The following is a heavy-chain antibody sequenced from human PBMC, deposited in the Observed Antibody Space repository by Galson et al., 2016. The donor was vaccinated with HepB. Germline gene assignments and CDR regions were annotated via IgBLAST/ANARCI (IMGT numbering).Heavy chain of an antibody. Sequence: SLRLSCAASGFTFNSYSMHWVRQAPGKGLEWVAAISSDGSKKYYADSVKGRFTISRDNSKYTLSLQMNSLRVEDTAVYYCARVIRASDWRYYYYYGMDVWGQGTTVTVSS. CDR3: ARVIRASDWRYYYYYGMDV. CDR1: GFTFNSYS. J-gene: IGHJ6*02. D-gene: IGHD3-9*01. CDR2: ISSDGSKK. V-gene: IGHV3-30*04.